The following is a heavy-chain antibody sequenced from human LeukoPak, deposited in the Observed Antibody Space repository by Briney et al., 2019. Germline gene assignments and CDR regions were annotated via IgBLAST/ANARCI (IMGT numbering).Heavy chain of an antibody. V-gene: IGHV3-30*02. D-gene: IGHD3-10*01. J-gene: IGHJ2*01. CDR2: IQSDGSDK. Sequence: GGSLRPSCAASGFSFSSYGMHWVRHPPSKGLEWLAFIQSDGSDKDYPDTVKGPFTIFRDNSRNTLYLQMNSLRDEETAAYYCVKGLVPGKNWYFDLWGRGALVTVSS. CDR3: VKGLVPGKNWYFDL. CDR1: GFSFSSYG.